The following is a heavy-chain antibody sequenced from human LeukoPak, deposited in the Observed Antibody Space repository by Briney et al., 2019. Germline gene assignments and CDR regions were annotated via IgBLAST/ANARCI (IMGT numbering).Heavy chain of an antibody. V-gene: IGHV1-2*02. CDR3: ARAYSSSSGYYYYYMDV. CDR2: ISPTSGGT. Sequence: ASVKVSCKASGYTFTGYYMHWVRQAPGQGLEWMGWISPTSGGTNYAQKFQGRVTMTRDTSISTAYMELSSLRSEDTAVYYCARAYSSSSGYYYYYMDVWGKGTTVTVSS. J-gene: IGHJ6*03. CDR1: GYTFTGYY. D-gene: IGHD6-6*01.